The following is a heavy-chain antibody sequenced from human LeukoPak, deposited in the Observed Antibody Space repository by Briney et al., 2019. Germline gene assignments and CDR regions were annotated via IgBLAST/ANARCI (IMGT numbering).Heavy chain of an antibody. CDR2: ISYSAST. CDR3: ARTRYYYNSRSYGAPYYFDY. J-gene: IGHJ4*02. V-gene: IGHV4-39*01. D-gene: IGHD3-10*01. CDR1: GFTFRSYA. Sequence: GSLRLSCAASGFTFRSYAMSWVRQAPGKGLEWIGSISYSASTYYNPSLKSRVTISGDTSKNQFSLKLSSVTAADTAVYYCARTRYYYNSRSYGAPYYFDYWGQGTLVTVSS.